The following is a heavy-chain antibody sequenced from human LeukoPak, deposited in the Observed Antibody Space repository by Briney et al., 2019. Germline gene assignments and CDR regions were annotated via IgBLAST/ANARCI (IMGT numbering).Heavy chain of an antibody. CDR3: TTDRLAHLYYYYGMDV. V-gene: IGHV3-15*01. CDR2: IKSKNDGGTK. CDR1: GFTFSNAW. Sequence: PGGSLRLSCAASGFTFSNAWMSWVRQAPGKELEWVGRIKSKNDGGTKDYAAPVKGRFTISRDDSKYKLYLQMNSLKTEDTAVYYCTTDRLAHLYYYYGMDVCGQGTTVTVSS. J-gene: IGHJ6*02.